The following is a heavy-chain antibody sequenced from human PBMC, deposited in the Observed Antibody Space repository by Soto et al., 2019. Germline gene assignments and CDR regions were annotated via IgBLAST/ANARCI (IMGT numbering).Heavy chain of an antibody. CDR1: GFTFSSYA. D-gene: IGHD2-21*02. V-gene: IGHV3-30-3*01. J-gene: IGHJ6*01. CDR2: ISYDGSNK. CDR3: ARDSPSERLPPEYDSDYGRDV. Sequence: QVQLVESGGGVVQPGRSLRLSCAASGFTFSSYAMHWVRQAPGKGLEWVAVISYDGSNKYYADSVKGRFTISRDNSKNALYLHMSGLRPESAAVYDCARDSPSERLPPEYDSDYGRDVWGQGTTLTVAA.